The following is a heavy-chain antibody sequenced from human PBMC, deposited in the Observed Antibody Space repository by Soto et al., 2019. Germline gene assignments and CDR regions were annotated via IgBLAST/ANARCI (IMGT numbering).Heavy chain of an antibody. D-gene: IGHD3-22*01. J-gene: IGHJ4*02. V-gene: IGHV3-30-3*01. CDR2: ISYDGSNK. Sequence: VGSLRLSCAASGFTFSSYAMHWVRQAPGKGLEWVAVISYDGSNKYYADSVKGRFTISRDNSKNTLYLQMNSLRAEDTAVYYCAVVAEASYSDYWGQGTLVTVSS. CDR3: AVVAEASYSDY. CDR1: GFTFSSYA.